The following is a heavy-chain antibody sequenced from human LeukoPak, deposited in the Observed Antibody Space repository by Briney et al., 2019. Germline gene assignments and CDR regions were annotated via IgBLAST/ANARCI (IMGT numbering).Heavy chain of an antibody. CDR3: ARGGGYSSSERFDP. J-gene: IGHJ5*02. V-gene: IGHV3-48*01. D-gene: IGHD6-6*01. CDR2: ISSSSSTI. CDR1: GFTFSSYS. Sequence: GGSLRLSCAASGFTFSSYSMNWVRQAPGKGLEWVSYISSSSSTIYYADSVKGRFTISRDNAKNSLYLQMNSLRAEDTAVYYCARGGGYSSSERFDPWGQGTLVTVSS.